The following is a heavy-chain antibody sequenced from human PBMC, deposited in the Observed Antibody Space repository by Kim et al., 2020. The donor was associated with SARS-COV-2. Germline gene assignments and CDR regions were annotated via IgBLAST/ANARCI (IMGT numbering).Heavy chain of an antibody. V-gene: IGHV3-9*01. CDR2: ISWNSGSI. CDR1: GFTFDDYA. J-gene: IGHJ6*02. D-gene: IGHD6-13*01. Sequence: GGSLRLSCAASGFTFDDYAMHWVRQAPGKGLEWVSGISWNSGSIGYADSVKGRFTISRDNAKNSLYLQMNSLRAEDTALYYCAKDRGITAAAGSSYYYGMDVWRQGTTVTVSS. CDR3: AKDRGITAAAGSSYYYGMDV.